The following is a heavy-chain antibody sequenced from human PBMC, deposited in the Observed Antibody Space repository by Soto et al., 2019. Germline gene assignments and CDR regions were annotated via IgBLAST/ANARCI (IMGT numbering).Heavy chain of an antibody. CDR3: ARDYRAVVLIPDYMDV. J-gene: IGHJ6*03. D-gene: IGHD5-18*01. V-gene: IGHV1-18*01. CDR1: GYTFTKYG. Sequence: QAQLVQSGPEMKKPGASVKVSCKASGYTFTKYGISWVRQAPGQGLEWIGWISDNNANVKYTQRVQGRVTMTTDISANTAYMELRSLISDDTAVYYCARDYRAVVLIPDYMDVWGKGTTVSVSS. CDR2: ISDNNANV.